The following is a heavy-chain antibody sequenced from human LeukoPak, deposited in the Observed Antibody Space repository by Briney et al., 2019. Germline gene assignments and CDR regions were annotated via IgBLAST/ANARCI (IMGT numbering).Heavy chain of an antibody. CDR3: ARVADTAMVTLDY. Sequence: SGTLSLTCAVSGGSISSSNWWSWVRQPPGKGLEWIGEIYHSGSTNYNPSLKSRVTISVDTSKNQFSLKLSSVTAADTAVYYCARVADTAMVTLDYWGQGTLVTVSS. J-gene: IGHJ4*02. D-gene: IGHD5-18*01. CDR1: GGSISSSNW. V-gene: IGHV4-4*02. CDR2: IYHSGST.